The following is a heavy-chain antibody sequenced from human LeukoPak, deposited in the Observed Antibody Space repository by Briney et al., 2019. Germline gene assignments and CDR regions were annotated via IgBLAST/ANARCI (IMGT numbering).Heavy chain of an antibody. V-gene: IGHV3-7*03. CDR2: IKQDGGEK. D-gene: IGHD3-10*01. J-gene: IGHJ3*02. Sequence: GGSLRLSCAASGFTFSSYWMSWVRQAPGKGLEWVANIKQDGGEKYYVDSVKGRFTISRDNSKNTLYLQMNSLRAEDTAVYFCATYGSGKANDAFDIWGQGTMVTVSS. CDR3: ATYGSGKANDAFDI. CDR1: GFTFSSYW.